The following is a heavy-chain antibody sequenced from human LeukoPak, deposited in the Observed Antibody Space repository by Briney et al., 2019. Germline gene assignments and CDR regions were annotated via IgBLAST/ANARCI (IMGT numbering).Heavy chain of an antibody. CDR2: IKYDGSRT. D-gene: IGHD3-3*01. CDR3: VKDTIFTVDPFDY. Sequence: GGSLRLSGVVSGMTFDRHGMHWVRQPPGKGLEWLAFIKYDGSRTDYEDSVQGRFTVSRDNSKSTLYLEMNSLRAEDTAIYYCVKDTIFTVDPFDYWGQGTLVTVSS. V-gene: IGHV3-30*02. J-gene: IGHJ4*02. CDR1: GMTFDRHG.